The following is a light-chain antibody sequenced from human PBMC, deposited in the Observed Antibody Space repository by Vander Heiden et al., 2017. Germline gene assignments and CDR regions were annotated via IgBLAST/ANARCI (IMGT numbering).Light chain of an antibody. J-gene: IGLJ3*02. CDR3: QSYDSSLSGSWV. CDR2: GNF. V-gene: IGLV1-40*01. Sequence: QSVLTPPPPVAWAPGQAVPISCTGSSSNIGAGYDVHWYQQLPGTAPKLLIYGNFNRPSGVPDRFSGSKSGTSASLAITELQAEDEADYYCQSYDSSLSGSWVFGGGTKLTVL. CDR1: SSNIGAGYD.